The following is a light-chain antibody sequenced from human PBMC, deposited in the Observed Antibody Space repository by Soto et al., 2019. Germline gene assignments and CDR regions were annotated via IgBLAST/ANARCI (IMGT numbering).Light chain of an antibody. V-gene: IGKV1-39*01. CDR1: QSISNY. CDR2: AAS. J-gene: IGKJ2*01. Sequence: DIQMTQSPSSLSASVGDRVTITCRASQSISNYLNWYQQKPGKAPKLRSYAASSLHSGVPSRFSGSGSGKDFTLTISTLQPEEFATYYCPQSYSTPRPFGQGTKLKIK. CDR3: PQSYSTPRP.